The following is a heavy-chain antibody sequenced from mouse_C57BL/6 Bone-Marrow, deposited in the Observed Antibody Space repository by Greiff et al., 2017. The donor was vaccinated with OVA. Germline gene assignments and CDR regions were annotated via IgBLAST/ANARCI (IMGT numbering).Heavy chain of an antibody. Sequence: VQLQQSGTVLARPGASVKMSCKTSGYTFTSYLMHWVKQRPGQGLEWIGAIYPGNSDTSYNQKFKGKAKLTAVTSASTAYMELSSLTNEDSAVYYCKGGYYYGSSMDYWGQGTSVTVSS. V-gene: IGHV1-5*01. CDR2: IYPGNSDT. CDR1: GYTFTSYL. J-gene: IGHJ4*01. D-gene: IGHD1-1*01. CDR3: KGGYYYGSSMDY.